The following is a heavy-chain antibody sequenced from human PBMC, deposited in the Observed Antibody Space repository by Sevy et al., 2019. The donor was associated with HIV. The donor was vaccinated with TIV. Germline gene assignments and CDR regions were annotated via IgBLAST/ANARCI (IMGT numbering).Heavy chain of an antibody. Sequence: GGSLRLSCAASGFTFSSYEMNWVRQAPGKGLEWVSYISSSGSTIYYADSVKGRFTISRDNAKNSLYLQMNSLRAEDTAVYYCARDGVVVPAAIAEAKYYYYGMDVWGQGTMVTVSS. CDR2: ISSSGSTI. CDR3: ARDGVVVPAAIAEAKYYYYGMDV. D-gene: IGHD2-2*02. V-gene: IGHV3-48*03. CDR1: GFTFSSYE. J-gene: IGHJ6*02.